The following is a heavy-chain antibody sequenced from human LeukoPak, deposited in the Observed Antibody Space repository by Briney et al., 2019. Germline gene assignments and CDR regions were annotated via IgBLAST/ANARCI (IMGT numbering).Heavy chain of an antibody. V-gene: IGHV4-34*01. Sequence: SETLSLTCAVYGGSFSGYYWNWIRQPPGKGLEWIGEINHSGSTNYNPSLKSRVTISVDTSKNQFSLKLSSVTAADTAVYYCARALMTTSSWFDPWGQGTLVTVSS. CDR3: ARALMTTSSWFDP. D-gene: IGHD4-11*01. CDR1: GGSFSGYY. J-gene: IGHJ5*02. CDR2: INHSGST.